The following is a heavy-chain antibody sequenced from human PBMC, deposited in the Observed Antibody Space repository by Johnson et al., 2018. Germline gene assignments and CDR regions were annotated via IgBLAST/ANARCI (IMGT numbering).Heavy chain of an antibody. D-gene: IGHD5-18*01. CDR1: GFTFSSYA. CDR3: ASDFPLDTAMVLLFEI. J-gene: IGHJ3*02. V-gene: IGHV3-30-3*01. CDR2: ISYDGSNK. Sequence: QVQLQESGGGVVQPGRSLRLSCAASGFTFSSYAMHWVRQAPGKGLEWVAVISYDGSNKYYADSVKGRFTISRDNSKNTLYLQMNSLRAEDTAVYYCASDFPLDTAMVLLFEIWGQGTMVTVSS.